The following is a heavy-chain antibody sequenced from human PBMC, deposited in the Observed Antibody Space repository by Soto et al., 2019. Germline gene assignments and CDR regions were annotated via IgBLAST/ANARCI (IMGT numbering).Heavy chain of an antibody. Sequence: QVQLVESGGGVVQPGRSLRLSCAASGFTFSSYAMHWVRKAPGKGLEWVAVISYDGSNKYYADSVKGRFTISRDNAKNALYLEMNGLRAEDTAVYYCARDKKLQLFYFDYWGQGTLVTVSS. CDR2: ISYDGSNK. CDR1: GFTFSSYA. D-gene: IGHD2-15*01. V-gene: IGHV3-30-3*01. J-gene: IGHJ4*02. CDR3: ARDKKLQLFYFDY.